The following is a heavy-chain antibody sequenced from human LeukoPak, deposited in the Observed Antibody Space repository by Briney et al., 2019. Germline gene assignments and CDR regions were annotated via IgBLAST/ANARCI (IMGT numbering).Heavy chain of an antibody. Sequence: SETLSLICTVSGGSISSYYWSWIRQPPGKGLEWLGYFYYSGSTNYNPSLESRVTISVDTSKHQLSLKLSCVAAADTAVYYCARDRVDYYDSSGYYWDYYMDVWGKGTTVTVSS. D-gene: IGHD3-22*01. V-gene: IGHV4-59*01. CDR2: FYYSGST. CDR3: ARDRVDYYDSSGYYWDYYMDV. CDR1: GGSISSYY. J-gene: IGHJ6*03.